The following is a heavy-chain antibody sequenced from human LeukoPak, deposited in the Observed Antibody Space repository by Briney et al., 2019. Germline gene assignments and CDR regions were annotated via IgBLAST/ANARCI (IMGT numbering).Heavy chain of an antibody. J-gene: IGHJ4*02. Sequence: GGSLRLSCAASGFTFSSYTMNWVREAPGKGLEWVSAISGSGGSTYYADSVKGRFTISRDNSKNTLYLQMNSLRAEDTAVYYCARKAVGATCEDYWGQGTLVTVSS. CDR1: GFTFSSYT. V-gene: IGHV3-23*01. D-gene: IGHD1-26*01. CDR2: ISGSGGST. CDR3: ARKAVGATCEDY.